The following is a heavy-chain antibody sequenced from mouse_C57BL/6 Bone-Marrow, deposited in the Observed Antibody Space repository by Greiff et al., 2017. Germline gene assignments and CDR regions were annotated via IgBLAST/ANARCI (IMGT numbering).Heavy chain of an antibody. Sequence: QVQLQQSGAELVRPGASVTLSCKASGYTFTDYEMHWVKQTPVHGLEWIGAIDPETGGTAYNQKFKGKAILTADKSSSTAYMQLRSLTSEDSAVYYCTSGLITTVYYAMDYWGQGTSVTVSS. CDR3: TSGLITTVYYAMDY. V-gene: IGHV1-15*01. J-gene: IGHJ4*01. D-gene: IGHD1-1*01. CDR1: GYTFTDYE. CDR2: IDPETGGT.